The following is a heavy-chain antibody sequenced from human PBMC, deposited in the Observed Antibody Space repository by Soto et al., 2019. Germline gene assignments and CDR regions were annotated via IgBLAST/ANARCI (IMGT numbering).Heavy chain of an antibody. CDR3: ARGSHEDSSGYYPTREFGMDV. CDR1: GGTFSSYA. CDR2: IIPIFGTA. Sequence: SVKVSCKASGGTFSSYAISWVRQAPGQGLEWMGGIIPIFGTANYAQKFQGRVTITADESTSTAYMELSSLRSEDTAVYYCARGSHEDSSGYYPTREFGMDVWGQGTTVTVSS. J-gene: IGHJ6*02. V-gene: IGHV1-69*13. D-gene: IGHD3-22*01.